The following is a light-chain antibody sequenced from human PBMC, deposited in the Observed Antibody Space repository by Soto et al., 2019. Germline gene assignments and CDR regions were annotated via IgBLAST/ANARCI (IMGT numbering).Light chain of an antibody. CDR2: GAS. J-gene: IGKJ5*01. CDR3: QQRSDWPPIT. V-gene: IGKV3D-20*02. CDR1: QSVSSTY. Sequence: ESVLTQSPGTLSLSPGERATLSCRAIQSVSSTYLGWYQQTPGQAPRLLIYGASSRATGIPDRFSGSGSGTDFTLTISSLEPEDFAVYYCQQRSDWPPITFGQGTRLEIK.